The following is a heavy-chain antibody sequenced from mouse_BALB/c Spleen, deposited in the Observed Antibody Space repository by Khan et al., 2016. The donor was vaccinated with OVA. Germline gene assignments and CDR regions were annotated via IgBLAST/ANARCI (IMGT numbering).Heavy chain of an antibody. CDR3: AASYYYGYYFDY. CDR2: ISGDSTTI. V-gene: IGHV5-17*02. CDR1: GFTFSSYG. J-gene: IGHJ2*01. D-gene: IGHD1-1*01. Sequence: ELVQSGGGLMQPGVSRKLSCAASGFTFSSYGMHWVRQAPEKGLEWMAYISGDSTTIYYADTLKGRFAISRDNSESTVFLQMTSLISEDTAMYYCAASYYYGYYFDYWGPGTTLTVSS.